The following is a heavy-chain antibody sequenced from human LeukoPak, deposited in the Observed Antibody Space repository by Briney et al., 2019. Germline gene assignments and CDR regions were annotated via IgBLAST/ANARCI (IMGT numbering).Heavy chain of an antibody. CDR3: ARGGSSWSRPDY. V-gene: IGHV1-2*02. J-gene: IGHJ4*02. CDR1: GYTFSAHH. Sequence: GASVKVSCKTSGYTFSAHHIHWVRQAPGQGLEWMGWINPNSGGTNYAQKFQGRVTMTRDTSISTAYMELSRLRSDDTAVYYCARGGSSWSRPDYWGQGTLVAVSS. D-gene: IGHD6-13*01. CDR2: INPNSGGT.